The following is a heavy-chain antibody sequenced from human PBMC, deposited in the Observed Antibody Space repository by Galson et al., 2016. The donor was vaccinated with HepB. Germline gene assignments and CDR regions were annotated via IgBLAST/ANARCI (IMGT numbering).Heavy chain of an antibody. V-gene: IGHV3-9*01. D-gene: IGHD3-22*01. CDR1: GFTFEHSA. J-gene: IGHJ2*01. CDR2: ISWNSGSI. Sequence: SLRLSCAVSGFTFEHSAMHWVRQAPGKGLEWVSGISWNSGSIVYADSVKGRFTISRDNAKSSLYLQMNSLRPEDTALYYCTRRAYDGYFDLWGRGTLVTVSS. CDR3: TRRAYDGYFDL.